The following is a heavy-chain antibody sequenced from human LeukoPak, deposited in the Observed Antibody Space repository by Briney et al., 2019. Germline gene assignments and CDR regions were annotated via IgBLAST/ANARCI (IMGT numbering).Heavy chain of an antibody. CDR1: GFTFSSYS. CDR2: ISSSSSYI. V-gene: IGHV3-21*01. Sequence: GGSLRLSCAASGFTFSSYSMNWVRQAPGKGLEWVSSISSSSSYIYYADSVKGRFTISRDNAKNSLYLQMNSLRAEDTAVYYCARIVVVTGDIDYWGQGTLVTVSS. D-gene: IGHD2-21*02. CDR3: ARIVVVTGDIDY. J-gene: IGHJ4*02.